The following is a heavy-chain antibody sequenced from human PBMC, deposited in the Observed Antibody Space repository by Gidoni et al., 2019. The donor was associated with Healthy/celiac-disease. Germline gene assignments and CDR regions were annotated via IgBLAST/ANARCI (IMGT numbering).Heavy chain of an antibody. D-gene: IGHD1-1*01. Sequence: EVQLVESGGGLVQPGGSLRLSCAASGFTFSSYSMNWVRQAPGKGLEWVSYISSSSSTIYYADSVKGRFTISRDNAKNSLYLQMNSLRAEDTAVYYCARDTGTTFVGGWFDPWGQGTLVTVSS. CDR3: ARDTGTTFVGGWFDP. CDR2: ISSSSSTI. V-gene: IGHV3-48*01. CDR1: GFTFSSYS. J-gene: IGHJ5*02.